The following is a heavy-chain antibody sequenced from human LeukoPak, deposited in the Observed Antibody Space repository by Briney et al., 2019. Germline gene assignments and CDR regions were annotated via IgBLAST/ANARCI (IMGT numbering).Heavy chain of an antibody. CDR3: AKPITISGATDAFDI. Sequence: GESLKISCVASGFTFNSYWMNWVRQAPGKRLERVANIKQDGSEKYYVDSVKGRFTISRDNAKNSLYLQMNSLRAEDTAVYYCAKPITISGATDAFDIWGQGTMVTVSS. V-gene: IGHV3-7*01. CDR2: IKQDGSEK. D-gene: IGHD3-3*01. CDR1: GFTFNSYW. J-gene: IGHJ3*02.